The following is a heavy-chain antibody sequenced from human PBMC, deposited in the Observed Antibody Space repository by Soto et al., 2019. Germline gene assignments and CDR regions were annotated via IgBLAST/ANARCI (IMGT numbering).Heavy chain of an antibody. CDR3: AKDSYYHDTSGYYTFDS. V-gene: IGHV3-7*01. Sequence: GGSLRLSCAVSGFSFSNYWMSWVRQAPGKGLEWVANINPDGSVEYYADSLKGRFTISRDNARNSLYLQMNSLRDEDTAVYYCAKDSYYHDTSGYYTFDSWGQGTLVTVSS. D-gene: IGHD3-22*01. CDR2: INPDGSVE. CDR1: GFSFSNYW. J-gene: IGHJ4*02.